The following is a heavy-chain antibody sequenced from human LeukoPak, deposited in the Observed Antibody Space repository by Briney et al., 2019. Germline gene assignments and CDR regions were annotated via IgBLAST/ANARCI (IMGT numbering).Heavy chain of an antibody. D-gene: IGHD3-10*01. Sequence: PSETLSLTCTVSGGPIRSYFWSWIRQSPGKGPEFIGFISFTGSANYNPSLKSRVRISLEASRSQFSLRLSSVTAADTAVYYCATARVMYGSEYWGQGTLVTVSS. J-gene: IGHJ4*02. CDR3: ATARVMYGSEY. CDR1: GGPIRSYF. V-gene: IGHV4-59*01. CDR2: ISFTGSA.